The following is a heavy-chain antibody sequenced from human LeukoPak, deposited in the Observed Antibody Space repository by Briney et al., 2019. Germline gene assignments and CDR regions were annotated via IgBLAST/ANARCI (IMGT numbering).Heavy chain of an antibody. J-gene: IGHJ4*02. V-gene: IGHV3-23*01. D-gene: IGHD6-19*01. CDR2: ISGSGGST. Sequence: GVLRLSCAASGFTFSGYALSWVRRAPGKGLDWVSAISGSGGSTYYADSVKGRFTISRDNSKNTLYLQMNSLRAEDTAVYYCARDYSSGFDYWGQGTLVTVSS. CDR3: ARDYSSGFDY. CDR1: GFTFSGYA.